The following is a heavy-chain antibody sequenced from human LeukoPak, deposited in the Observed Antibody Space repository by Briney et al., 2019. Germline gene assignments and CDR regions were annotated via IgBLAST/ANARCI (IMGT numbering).Heavy chain of an antibody. J-gene: IGHJ4*02. D-gene: IGHD6-19*01. CDR2: INPSGGST. CDR1: GYTFTSYY. CDR3: ARVQLPYSSGWSLFDY. V-gene: IGHV1-46*01. Sequence: ASVKVSCKASGYTFTSYYMHWVRQAPGQGLEWMGIINPSGGSTSYAQKFQGRVTMTRDTSTSTVYMELSSLRSEDTAVYYCARVQLPYSSGWSLFDYWGQGTLVTVSS.